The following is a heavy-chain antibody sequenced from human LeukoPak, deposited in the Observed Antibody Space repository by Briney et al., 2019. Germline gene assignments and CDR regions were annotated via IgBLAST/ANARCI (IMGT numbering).Heavy chain of an antibody. CDR1: GGTFSSYT. V-gene: IGHV1-69*04. CDR2: IIPILGIA. D-gene: IGHD6-19*01. CDR3: ARDPGAGIAVSGRYYGMDV. J-gene: IGHJ6*02. Sequence: SVKVSCKASGGTFSSYTISWVRQAPGQGLEWMGRIIPILGIANCAQKFQGRVTITADKSTSTAYMELSSLRSEDTAVYYCARDPGAGIAVSGRYYGMDVWGQGTTVTVSS.